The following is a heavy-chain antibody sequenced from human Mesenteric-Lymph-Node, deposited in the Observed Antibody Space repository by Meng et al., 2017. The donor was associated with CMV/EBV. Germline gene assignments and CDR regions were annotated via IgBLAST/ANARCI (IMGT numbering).Heavy chain of an antibody. D-gene: IGHD6-19*01. CDR3: ARFSSGWPFDC. CDR1: GGSISSYY. CDR2: IYYSGST. J-gene: IGHJ4*02. V-gene: IGHV4-59*08. Sequence: SETLSLTCTVSGGSISSYYWSWIRQPPGKGLEWIGYIYYSGSTNYNPSLKSRVTISVDTSKNQFSLKMTSVTAADTAVYYCARFSSGWPFDCWGQGTLVTVSS.